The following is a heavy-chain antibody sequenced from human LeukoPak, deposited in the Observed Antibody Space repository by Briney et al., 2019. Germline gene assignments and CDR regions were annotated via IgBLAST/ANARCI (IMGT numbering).Heavy chain of an antibody. V-gene: IGHV4-34*01. Sequence: MASETLSLTCAVYGGSFSGYYWSWIRQPPGKGLEWIGEINHSGSTNYNPSLKSRVTISVDTSKNQFSLKLSSVTAADTAVYYCARGQQWLALRPEYYFDYWGQGTLVTVSS. D-gene: IGHD6-19*01. CDR3: ARGQQWLALRPEYYFDY. CDR2: INHSGST. CDR1: GGSFSGYY. J-gene: IGHJ4*02.